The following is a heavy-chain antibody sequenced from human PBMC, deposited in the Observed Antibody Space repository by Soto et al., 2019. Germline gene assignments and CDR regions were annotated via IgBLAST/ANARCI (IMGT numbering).Heavy chain of an antibody. Sequence: SVKVSCKASGGTFSSYAISWVRQAPGKGREWRGGIIPIFGTANYAQKFQGRVTITADESTSTAYMELSSLRSEDTAVYYFARAGDYYDSSGYYGVDYRRQGTLVTVSS. CDR2: IIPIFGTA. J-gene: IGHJ4*02. CDR1: GGTFSSYA. D-gene: IGHD3-22*01. V-gene: IGHV1-69*13. CDR3: ARAGDYYDSSGYYGVDY.